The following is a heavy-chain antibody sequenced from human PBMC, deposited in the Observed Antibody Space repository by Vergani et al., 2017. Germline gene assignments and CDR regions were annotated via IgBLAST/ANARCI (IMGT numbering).Heavy chain of an antibody. J-gene: IGHJ6*02. V-gene: IGHV1-46*01. CDR3: AADLLQKGHDYYYYGMDV. Sequence: QVQLVQSGAEVKKPGASVKVSCKASGYTFTSYYMHWVRQAPGQGLEWMGIINPSGGSTSYAQKFQGRVTMTRDTSTSTVYMELSSLRSEDTAVYYCAADLLQKGHDYYYYGMDVWGQGTTVTVSS. D-gene: IGHD5-24*01. CDR1: GYTFTSYY. CDR2: INPSGGST.